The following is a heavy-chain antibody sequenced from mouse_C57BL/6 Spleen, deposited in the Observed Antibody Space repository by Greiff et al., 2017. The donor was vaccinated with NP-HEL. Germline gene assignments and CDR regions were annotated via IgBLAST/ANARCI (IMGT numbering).Heavy chain of an antibody. CDR2: INPNNGGT. V-gene: IGHV1-26*01. J-gene: IGHJ1*03. CDR3: ARLLPYGSRRYFDV. CDR1: GYTFTDYY. D-gene: IGHD1-1*01. Sequence: EVQLQQSGPELVKPGASVKISCKASGYTFTDYYMNWVKQSHGKSLEWIGDINPNNGGTSYNQKFKGKATLTVDKSSSTAYMELRSLTSEDSAVYYCARLLPYGSRRYFDVWGTGTTVTVSS.